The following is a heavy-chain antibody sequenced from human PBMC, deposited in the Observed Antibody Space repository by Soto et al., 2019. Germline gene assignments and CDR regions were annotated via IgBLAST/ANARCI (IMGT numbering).Heavy chain of an antibody. J-gene: IGHJ5*02. Sequence: QVQLVQSGAEVKKPGASVKVSCKASGYTFTSYYMHWVRQAPGQGLEWMGIINRSGGSTSYAQKFQGRVTMTRDTSASTVYMELSSLRSEDTAVYYCARDREDDYGDYVSEYNWCDPGGQGTLVTVSS. CDR1: GYTFTSYY. CDR2: INRSGGST. D-gene: IGHD4-17*01. V-gene: IGHV1-46*03. CDR3: ARDREDDYGDYVSEYNWCDP.